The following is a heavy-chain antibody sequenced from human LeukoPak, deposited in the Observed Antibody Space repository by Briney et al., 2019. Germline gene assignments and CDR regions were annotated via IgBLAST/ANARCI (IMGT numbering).Heavy chain of an antibody. V-gene: IGHV3-23*01. D-gene: IGHD1-26*01. J-gene: IGHJ4*02. CDR1: GFTFSSYG. CDR3: ARGQSSFDY. Sequence: GGSLRLSCAASGFTFSSYGMHWVRQAPGKGLEWVSAISGSGGSTYYADSVKGRFTISRDNSKNTLYLQMNSLRAEDTAVYYCARGQSSFDYWGQGTLVTVSS. CDR2: ISGSGGST.